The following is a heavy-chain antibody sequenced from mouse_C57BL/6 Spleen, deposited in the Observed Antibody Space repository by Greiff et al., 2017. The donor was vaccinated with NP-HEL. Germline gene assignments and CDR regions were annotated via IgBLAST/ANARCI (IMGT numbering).Heavy chain of an antibody. CDR3: ARAPYYSNYVWFAY. J-gene: IGHJ3*01. Sequence: EVQLQQSGPELVKPGASVKISCKASGYTFTDYYMNWVKQSHGKSLEWIGDINPNNGGTSYNQKFKGKATLTVDKSSSTAYMELRSLTSEDSAVYYCARAPYYSNYVWFAYWGQGTLVTVSA. CDR1: GYTFTDYY. D-gene: IGHD2-5*01. V-gene: IGHV1-26*01. CDR2: INPNNGGT.